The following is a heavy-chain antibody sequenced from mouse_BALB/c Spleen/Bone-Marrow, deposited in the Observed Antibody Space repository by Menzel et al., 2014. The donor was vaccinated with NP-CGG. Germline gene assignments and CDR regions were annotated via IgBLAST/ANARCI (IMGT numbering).Heavy chain of an antibody. D-gene: IGHD2-4*01. CDR1: GFSLISYG. J-gene: IGHJ4*01. Sequence: VKLVESGPGLEESSQSLSFSCTVSGFSLISYGVHWIRQRPGKGLEWLGVIWPGGSTNYNSALMSRLSISKDNSKSQVFLKMNSLQSDDTAMYYCARDLYYDYDVGAMDYWGQGTSVTVSS. CDR2: IWPGGST. V-gene: IGHV2-9*02. CDR3: ARDLYYDYDVGAMDY.